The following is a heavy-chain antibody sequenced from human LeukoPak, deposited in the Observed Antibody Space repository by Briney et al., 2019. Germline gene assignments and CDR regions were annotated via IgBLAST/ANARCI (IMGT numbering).Heavy chain of an antibody. J-gene: IGHJ4*02. CDR3: ARAEQWLAFDS. CDR2: IYSGGTT. D-gene: IGHD6-19*01. V-gene: IGHV3-66*01. CDR1: GFTVSTYY. Sequence: GGSLRLSCAASGFTVSTYYMTWVRQAPGKGLEWVSIIYSGGTTSYADSVRGRFTISRDNSKNTVYLQMNSLSDDDTAVYYCARAEQWLAFDSWGQGTLVSVSS.